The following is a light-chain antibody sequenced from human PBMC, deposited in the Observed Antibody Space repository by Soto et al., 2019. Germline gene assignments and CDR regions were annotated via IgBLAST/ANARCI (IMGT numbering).Light chain of an antibody. CDR2: AAS. V-gene: IGKV1-17*01. CDR3: LQHNSYPRT. Sequence: DIQMTQSPYSLSASVGDRVTITCRASQGIRKDLGWYQQKPRKAPKRLIYAASSLQSGVPSRFSGSGSGTEFTLTISSLQPEDFATYYCLQHNSYPRTFGQGTKVEIK. CDR1: QGIRKD. J-gene: IGKJ1*01.